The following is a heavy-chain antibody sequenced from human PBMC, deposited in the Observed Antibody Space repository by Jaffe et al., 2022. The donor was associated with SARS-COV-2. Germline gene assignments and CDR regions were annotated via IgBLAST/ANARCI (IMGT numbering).Heavy chain of an antibody. V-gene: IGHV4-39*01. CDR2: IYFSGST. J-gene: IGHJ4*02. CDR3: ATKITD. D-gene: IGHD3-16*01. Sequence: QLQLQESGPGLVKPSETLSLTCTVSGGSISNSGYFWGWIRQPPGKGLEWIGSIYFSGSTYYNSSLRSRVTIDGDTSKNQFSLKLNSVTAADTAVYYCATKITDWGQGILVTVSS. CDR1: GGSISNSGYF.